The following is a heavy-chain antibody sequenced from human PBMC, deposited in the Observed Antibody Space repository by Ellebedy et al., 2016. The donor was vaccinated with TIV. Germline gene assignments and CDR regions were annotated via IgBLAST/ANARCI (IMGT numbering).Heavy chain of an antibody. CDR3: VRDGGWGTPFDY. J-gene: IGHJ4*02. V-gene: IGHV3-74*01. Sequence: PGGSLRLSCAASGFTLSGFWIHWVRQGPGKGLEWVSRIPNDGTSTAYADSVKGRFTVSRDNAMNTVYLQMNSLKVEDTAVYYCVRDGGWGTPFDYWGQGALVTVSS. D-gene: IGHD3-16*01. CDR2: IPNDGTST. CDR1: GFTLSGFW.